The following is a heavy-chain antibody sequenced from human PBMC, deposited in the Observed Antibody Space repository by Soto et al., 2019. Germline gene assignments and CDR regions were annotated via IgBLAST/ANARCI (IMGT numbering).Heavy chain of an antibody. J-gene: IGHJ4*02. D-gene: IGHD6-6*01. Sequence: PSETLSLTCAVSGGSISSGDYSWSWIRQPPGKGLEWIGYIYHSGSTYYNPSLKSRVTISVDRSKNQFSLKLSSVTAADTAVYYCAVSIGARYFDYWGQGTLVTVSS. CDR3: AVSIGARYFDY. CDR1: GGSISSGDYS. V-gene: IGHV4-30-2*01. CDR2: IYHSGST.